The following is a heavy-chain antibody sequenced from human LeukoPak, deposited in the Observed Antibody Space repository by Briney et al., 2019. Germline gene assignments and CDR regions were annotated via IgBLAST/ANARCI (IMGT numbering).Heavy chain of an antibody. Sequence: PSETLSLTCTVSGGSISSSSYYWGWIRQPPGKGLEWIGSLYYSGSTYYNPSLKSRVTISVDTSKNQFSLRLSSVTAADTAVYYCVRGDWDSSWPYFDFWGQGTLVTVSS. J-gene: IGHJ4*02. CDR2: LYYSGST. CDR1: GGSISSSSYY. V-gene: IGHV4-39*01. CDR3: VRGDWDSSWPYFDF. D-gene: IGHD6-13*01.